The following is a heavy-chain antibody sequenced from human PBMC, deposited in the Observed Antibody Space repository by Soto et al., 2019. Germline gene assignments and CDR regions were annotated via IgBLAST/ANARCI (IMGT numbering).Heavy chain of an antibody. V-gene: IGHV3-15*01. J-gene: IGHJ4*02. CDR2: IKSKTDGGTT. Sequence: GGSLRLSCAASGFTFSNAWMSWVRQAPGKGLEWVGRIKSKTDGGTTDYAAPVKGRFTISRDDSKNTLYLQMNSLKTEDTAVYYCTTLVGATKYYFDYWGQGTLVTVSS. CDR1: GFTFSNAW. D-gene: IGHD1-26*01. CDR3: TTLVGATKYYFDY.